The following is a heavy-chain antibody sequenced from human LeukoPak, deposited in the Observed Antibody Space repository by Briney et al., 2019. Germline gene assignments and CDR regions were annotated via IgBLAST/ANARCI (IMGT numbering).Heavy chain of an antibody. V-gene: IGHV5-51*01. CDR1: GYSFTSYW. D-gene: IGHD5-18*01. Sequence: GESLKISCKGSGYSFTSYWIGWVRQMPGKGLEWMGIIYPPYSDIRYSPSFQGQVTISADKSISTAYLQWSSLKASDTAMYYCARSGLDGYSYGKGYMDVWGKGTTVTVSS. J-gene: IGHJ6*03. CDR2: IYPPYSDI. CDR3: ARSGLDGYSYGKGYMDV.